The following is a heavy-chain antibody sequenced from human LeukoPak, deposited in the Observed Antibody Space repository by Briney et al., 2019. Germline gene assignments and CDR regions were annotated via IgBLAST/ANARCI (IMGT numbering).Heavy chain of an antibody. CDR2: IYYSGST. D-gene: IGHD3-22*01. J-gene: IGHJ3*02. Sequence: SETLSLTCTVSGGSISSGDYYWSWIRQPPGKGLEWIGYIYYSGSTYYNPSLKSRVTISVDTSKNQFSLKLSSVTAADTAVYYCARGVKKRYYYDSSGRPPDAFDIWGQGTMVTVSS. CDR1: GGSISSGDYY. CDR3: ARGVKKRYYYDSSGRPPDAFDI. V-gene: IGHV4-30-4*01.